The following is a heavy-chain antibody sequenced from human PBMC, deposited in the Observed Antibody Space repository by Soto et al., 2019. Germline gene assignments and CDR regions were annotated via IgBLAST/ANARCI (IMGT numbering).Heavy chain of an antibody. J-gene: IGHJ3*02. Sequence: SGPTLVKPTQTLTLTCTFSGFSLSTSGVGVGWIRQPPGKALEWLALIYWDDDKRYSPSLKSRLTITKDTSKNQVVLTMTNMDPVDTATYYCAHSRRAYYDFWSGTPAFDIWGQGTMVTVSS. V-gene: IGHV2-5*02. D-gene: IGHD3-3*01. CDR1: GFSLSTSGVG. CDR2: IYWDDDK. CDR3: AHSRRAYYDFWSGTPAFDI.